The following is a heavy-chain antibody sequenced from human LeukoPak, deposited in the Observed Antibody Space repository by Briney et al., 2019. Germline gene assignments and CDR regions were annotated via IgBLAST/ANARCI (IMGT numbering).Heavy chain of an antibody. Sequence: GGSLRLSCAASGFTFSSYAMHWVRQAPGKGPEYVSAISSNGGSTYYANSVKGRFTIFRDNSKNTLYLQMGSLRAEDMAVYYCAREIGILTGYLGYYGMDVWGQGTTVTVSS. V-gene: IGHV3-64*01. J-gene: IGHJ6*02. CDR1: GFTFSSYA. D-gene: IGHD3-9*01. CDR3: AREIGILTGYLGYYGMDV. CDR2: ISSNGGST.